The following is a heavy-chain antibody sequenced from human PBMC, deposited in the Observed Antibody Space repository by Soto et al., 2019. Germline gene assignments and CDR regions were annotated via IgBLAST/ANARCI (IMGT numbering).Heavy chain of an antibody. CDR1: GCSISSSSYY. CDR2: IYYSGST. Sequence: QLQLQESGPGLVKPSETLSLTCTVSGCSISSSSYYWGWIRKPPGKGLAWIGSIYYSGSTYYNPSLKSRVTISEDTSKNQFSLKLSSVTAADTAMYYCARLLKNPVELYAFDSWGQGTMVTVSS. J-gene: IGHJ3*02. CDR3: ARLLKNPVELYAFDS. V-gene: IGHV4-39*01. D-gene: IGHD1-26*01.